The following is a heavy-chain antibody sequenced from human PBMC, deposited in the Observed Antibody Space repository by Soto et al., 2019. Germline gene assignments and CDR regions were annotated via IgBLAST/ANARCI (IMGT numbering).Heavy chain of an antibody. CDR1: GFTFSSYA. V-gene: IGHV3-23*01. J-gene: IGHJ4*02. CDR3: AKGGGYDILTDSRLFDY. CDR2: ISGSGGST. D-gene: IGHD3-9*01. Sequence: GGSLRLSCAASGFTFSSYAMSWVRQAPGKGLEWVSAISGSGGSTYYADSVKGRFTISRDNSKNTLYLQMNSLRAEDTAVYYCAKGGGYDILTDSRLFDYWGQGTLVTVSS.